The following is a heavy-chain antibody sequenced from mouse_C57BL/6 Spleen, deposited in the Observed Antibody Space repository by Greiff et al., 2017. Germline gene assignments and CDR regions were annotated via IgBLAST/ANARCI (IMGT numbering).Heavy chain of an antibody. V-gene: IGHV1-55*01. J-gene: IGHJ2*01. CDR3: ARYGSSYFDY. D-gene: IGHD1-1*01. Sequence: VKQRPGQGLEWIGDIYPGSGSTNYNEKFKSKATLTVDTSSSTAYMQLSSLTSEDSAVYYCARYGSSYFDYWGQGTTLTVSS. CDR2: IYPGSGST.